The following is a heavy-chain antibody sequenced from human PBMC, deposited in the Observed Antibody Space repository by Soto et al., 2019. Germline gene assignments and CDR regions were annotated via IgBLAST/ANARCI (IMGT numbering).Heavy chain of an antibody. CDR1: GYTFTSYY. D-gene: IGHD6-13*01. Sequence: QVQLVQSGAEVKKPGASVKVSCKASGYTFTSYYMHWVRQAPGQGLEWMGIINPSGGSTSYAQKFQGRVTMTRDTSTSTVYMELSSLRSEDTAVYYCARDGRREVLGIAAAGPNSFDPWGQGTLVTVSS. CDR2: INPSGGST. V-gene: IGHV1-46*01. J-gene: IGHJ5*02. CDR3: ARDGRREVLGIAAAGPNSFDP.